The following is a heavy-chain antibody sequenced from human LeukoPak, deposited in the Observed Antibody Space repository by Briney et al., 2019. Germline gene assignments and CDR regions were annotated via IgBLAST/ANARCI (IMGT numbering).Heavy chain of an antibody. CDR2: ISYDGSNK. D-gene: IGHD5-18*01. Sequence: GRSLRLSCAASGFTFSSYAMHWVRQAPGKGLEWVAVISYDGSNKYYADSVKGRFTISRDNSKNTLYLQMNSLRAEDTAVYYCARGTGGYSYGWWGQGTLVTVSS. CDR1: GFTFSSYA. CDR3: ARGTGGYSYGW. V-gene: IGHV3-30*14. J-gene: IGHJ4*02.